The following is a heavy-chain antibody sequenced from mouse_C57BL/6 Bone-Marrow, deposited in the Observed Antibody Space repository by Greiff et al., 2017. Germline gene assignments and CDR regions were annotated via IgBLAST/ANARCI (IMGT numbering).Heavy chain of an antibody. J-gene: IGHJ1*03. Sequence: EVQGVESGGGLVKPGGSLKLSCAASGFTFSSYAMSWVRQTPGKRLEWVATISDGGSYTYYPDNVKGRFTISRDDAKNNPYLQLSNLKSEDTAIYYCARYKPPRYSDSTVLHWYFDVWGTGTTLTVSS. CDR1: GFTFSSYA. D-gene: IGHD1-1*01. V-gene: IGHV5-4*01. CDR3: ARYKPPRYSDSTVLHWYFDV. CDR2: ISDGGSYT.